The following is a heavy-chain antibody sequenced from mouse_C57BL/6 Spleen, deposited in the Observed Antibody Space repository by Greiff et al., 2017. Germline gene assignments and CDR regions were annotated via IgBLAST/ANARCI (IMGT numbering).Heavy chain of an antibody. J-gene: IGHJ2*01. CDR3: ARDRLLDY. CDR2: ISYDGSN. CDR1: GYSITSGYY. V-gene: IGHV3-6*01. D-gene: IGHD1-1*01. Sequence: EVKLVESGPGLVKPSPSLSLTCSVTGYSITSGYYWNWIRQFPGNKREWMGYISYDGSNDYNPSLQNRISITLDTSKNQFFLKLNSLATEDTATYYCARDRLLDYWRQGTTLTVSS.